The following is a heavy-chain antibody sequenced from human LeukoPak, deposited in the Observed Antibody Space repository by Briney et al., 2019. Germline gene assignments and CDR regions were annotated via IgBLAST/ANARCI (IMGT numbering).Heavy chain of an antibody. V-gene: IGHV1-8*01. D-gene: IGHD5-12*01. CDR2: TNPNSGNT. J-gene: IGHJ4*02. Sequence: ASVKVSCKASGYTFTSYDINWVRQATGQGLEWMGRTNPNSGNTAYAQKFQGRVSMTWNTSISTAYMELSSLTSEDTAVYYCAGGGPLEIVATFKFDYWGQGTLVTVSS. CDR3: AGGGPLEIVATFKFDY. CDR1: GYTFTSYD.